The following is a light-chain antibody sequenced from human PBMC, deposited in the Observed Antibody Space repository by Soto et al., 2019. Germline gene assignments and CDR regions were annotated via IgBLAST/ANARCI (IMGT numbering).Light chain of an antibody. V-gene: IGKV3-20*01. CDR1: QSVSSSY. CDR2: GAS. Sequence: EIVLTQSPVTLSLSPGERATLSCRSSQSVSSSYLAWYQQKPGQAPRLLIYGASSRATGIPDKFSGSGSGTDFTITISSLEPEDFVVYYCQQYGSSTWTFGQGTKVEIK. CDR3: QQYGSSTWT. J-gene: IGKJ1*01.